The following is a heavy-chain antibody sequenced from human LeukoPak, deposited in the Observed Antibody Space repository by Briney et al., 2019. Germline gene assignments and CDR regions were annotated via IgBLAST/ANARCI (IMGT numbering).Heavy chain of an antibody. V-gene: IGHV3-23*01. CDR2: ISGSGGDT. CDR1: GFTFSSYA. CDR3: ARDLSIVPTPRFDY. Sequence: GGSLRLSCAASGFTFSSYAMSWVRQAPGKGLEWVSSISGSGGDTYYADSVRGRFTISRDNSKNTLYLQMNSLRAEDTAVYNCARDLSIVPTPRFDYWGQGTLVTVSS. J-gene: IGHJ4*02. D-gene: IGHD2-2*01.